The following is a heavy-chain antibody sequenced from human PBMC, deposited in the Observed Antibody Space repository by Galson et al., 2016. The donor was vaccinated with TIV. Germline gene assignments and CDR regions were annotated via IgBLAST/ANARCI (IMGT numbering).Heavy chain of an antibody. CDR1: GFAFRSSA. D-gene: IGHD6-19*01. J-gene: IGHJ6*02. CDR3: AREDHQYGSGWYSYYYYYGMDI. Sequence: SLRLSCAASGFAFRSSAMYWVRQAPGKGLQCVAIISYDGNYKYYADSVKGRFTIPRDNSMNRLYLQMNDLTPADTALYYCAREDHQYGSGWYSYYYYYGMDIWGQGTTVTVS. CDR2: ISYDGNYK. V-gene: IGHV3-30*04.